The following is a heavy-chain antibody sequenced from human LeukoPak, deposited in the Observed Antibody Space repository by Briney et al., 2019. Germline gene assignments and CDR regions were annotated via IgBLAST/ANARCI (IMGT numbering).Heavy chain of an antibody. CDR1: GFTFSDYY. D-gene: IGHD3-3*01. CDR3: ARDGTQRYYDFWSGYSGYYYGMDV. V-gene: IGHV3-11*01. J-gene: IGHJ6*02. Sequence: GGSLRLSCAASGFTFSDYYMSWIRQAPGRGLEWVSYISSSGSTIYYADSVKGRFTISRDNAKNSLYLQMNSLRAEDTAVYYCARDGTQRYYDFWSGYSGYYYGMDVWGQGTTVTVSS. CDR2: ISSSGSTI.